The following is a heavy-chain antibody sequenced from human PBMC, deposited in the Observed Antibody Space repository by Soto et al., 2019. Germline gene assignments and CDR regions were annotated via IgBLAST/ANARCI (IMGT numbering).Heavy chain of an antibody. CDR1: GYTFTAYY. Sequence: ASVKVSCKTSGYTFTAYYLNWVRQAPGRGLEWVGWINPKTGDTNNAQKFQGRVTMTTDTSISTGYMELSGLKSDDTAVYYCVTGDHLVRWGQGTRVTVSS. CDR3: VTGDHLVR. CDR2: INPKTGDT. D-gene: IGHD6-6*01. V-gene: IGHV1-2*02. J-gene: IGHJ4*02.